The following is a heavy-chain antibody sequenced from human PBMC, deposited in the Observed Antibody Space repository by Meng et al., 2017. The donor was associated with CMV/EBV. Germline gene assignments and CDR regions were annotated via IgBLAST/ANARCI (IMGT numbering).Heavy chain of an antibody. CDR1: CYTFTSYG. CDR2: ISAYNGNT. J-gene: IGHJ5*02. CDR3: ARNYYGSGSWFDP. Sequence: QVQLAQSGAGVKKPGASVKVSCKASCYTFTSYGISWVRQAPGHGLEWMGWISAYNGNTNYAQKLQGRVTMTTSTSTSTAYMELRRLRSDDTAVYYCARNYYGSGSWFDPWGQGTLVTVSS. D-gene: IGHD3-10*01. V-gene: IGHV1-18*01.